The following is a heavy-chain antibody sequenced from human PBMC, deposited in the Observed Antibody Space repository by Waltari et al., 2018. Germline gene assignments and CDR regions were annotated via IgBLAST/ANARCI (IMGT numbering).Heavy chain of an antibody. CDR3: ARQARGSLDY. D-gene: IGHD1-26*01. Sequence: QLQLQESGPGLVKPSETLSLTCTVSGGSLSSSSYYWGWIRQPPGKGLEWIGSIYYSGSTYYNPSLKSRVTISVDTSKNQFSLKLSSVTAADTAVYYCARQARGSLDYWGQGTLVTVSS. V-gene: IGHV4-39*01. CDR2: IYYSGST. J-gene: IGHJ4*02. CDR1: GGSLSSSSYY.